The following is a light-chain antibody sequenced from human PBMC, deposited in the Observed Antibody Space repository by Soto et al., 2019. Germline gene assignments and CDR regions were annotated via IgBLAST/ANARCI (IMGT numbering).Light chain of an antibody. CDR3: QQYGSSLPG. J-gene: IGKJ1*01. CDR2: GAS. CDR1: QSVSSSY. Sequence: EIVLTQSPGTLSLSPGERATLSCRASQSVSSSYLAWYQQKPGQAPRLLIYGASSRATGIPDRFSGSGSGTDFTLTISRLEPEDFAVYYCQQYGSSLPGFGQGTKVEIK. V-gene: IGKV3-20*01.